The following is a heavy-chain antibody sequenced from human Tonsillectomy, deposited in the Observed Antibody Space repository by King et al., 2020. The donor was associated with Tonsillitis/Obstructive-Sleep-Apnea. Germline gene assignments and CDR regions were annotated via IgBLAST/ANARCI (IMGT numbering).Heavy chain of an antibody. CDR3: AREEPGMDAFDI. CDR1: GGSISSYY. J-gene: IGHJ3*02. Sequence: VQLQESGPGLVKPSETLSLTCTVSGGSISSYYWSWIRQPPGKELEWIGYIDYSGSTNYNPSLKSRVTISVDTSKNQFSLKLSSVTAADTAVYYCAREEPGMDAFDIWGQGTIVTVSS. CDR2: IDYSGST. V-gene: IGHV4-59*01. D-gene: IGHD1-14*01.